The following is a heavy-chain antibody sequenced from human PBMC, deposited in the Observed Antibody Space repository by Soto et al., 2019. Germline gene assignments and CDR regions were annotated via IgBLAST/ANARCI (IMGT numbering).Heavy chain of an antibody. CDR2: IIPIFGTA. Sequence: QVQLVQSGAEVKKPGSSVKVSCKASGGTFSSYAISWVRQAPGQGLEWMGGIIPIFGTANYAQKFQGRVTITEDESTSTAYMGLSSLRSEETAVYYCARDGRLTTVTTDAFDIWGQGTMVTVSS. CDR1: GGTFSSYA. CDR3: ARDGRLTTVTTDAFDI. J-gene: IGHJ3*02. V-gene: IGHV1-69*01. D-gene: IGHD4-17*01.